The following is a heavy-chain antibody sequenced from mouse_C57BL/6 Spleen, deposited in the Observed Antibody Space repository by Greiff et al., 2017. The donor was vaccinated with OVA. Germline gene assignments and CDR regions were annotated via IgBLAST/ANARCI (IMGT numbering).Heavy chain of an antibody. Sequence: VQLQQPGAELVKPGASVKLSCKASGYTFTSYWMHWVKQRPGKGLEWIGMINPNSGSTNYNEKFKSKAKLTVAKSSSTAYMQLSSLTSEDSAVYYCARYNTTVLDAMDYWGQGTSVTVSS. CDR2: INPNSGST. J-gene: IGHJ4*01. D-gene: IGHD1-1*01. V-gene: IGHV1-64*01. CDR1: GYTFTSYW. CDR3: ARYNTTVLDAMDY.